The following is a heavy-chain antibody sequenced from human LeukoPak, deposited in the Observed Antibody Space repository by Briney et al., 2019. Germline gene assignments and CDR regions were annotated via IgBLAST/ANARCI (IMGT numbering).Heavy chain of an antibody. CDR1: GGSISSYY. CDR3: ATRGYSYGYIFDY. CDR2: IYYSGST. V-gene: IGHV4-59*08. Sequence: SETLSLTCTVSGGSISSYYWSWIRQPPGKGLEWIGYIYYSGSTNYNPSLKSRVTISVDTSKNQFSLKLSSVTAADTAVYYCATRGYSYGYIFDYWGQGTLVTVSS. D-gene: IGHD5-18*01. J-gene: IGHJ4*02.